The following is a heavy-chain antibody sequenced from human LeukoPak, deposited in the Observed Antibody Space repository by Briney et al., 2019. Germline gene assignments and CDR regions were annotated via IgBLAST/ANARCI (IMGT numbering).Heavy chain of an antibody. Sequence: GESLKISCKASGYSFTTYWIGWVRQMPGKGLEWMGIIFPADSDTRYSPSFQGQVTVSVDKSITTAYLQWSSLKASDTAMYYWARWVTADRGKKDAFDIWGQGTMVTVSS. D-gene: IGHD2-21*02. J-gene: IGHJ3*02. CDR3: ARWVTADRGKKDAFDI. CDR1: GYSFTTYW. CDR2: IFPADSDT. V-gene: IGHV5-51*01.